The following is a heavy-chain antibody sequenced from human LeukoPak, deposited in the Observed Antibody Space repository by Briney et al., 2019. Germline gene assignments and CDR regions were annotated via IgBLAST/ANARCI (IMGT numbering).Heavy chain of an antibody. CDR2: ISSSSSYI. Sequence: PGGSLRLSCAASGFTFSSYSMNWVRQAPWKGLEWVSSISSSSSYIYYADSVKGRFTISRANAKNSLYLQMNSLRAEDTAVYYCARDVGIEEVQWFDPWGQGTLVTVSS. J-gene: IGHJ5*02. D-gene: IGHD2-15*01. V-gene: IGHV3-21*01. CDR1: GFTFSSYS. CDR3: ARDVGIEEVQWFDP.